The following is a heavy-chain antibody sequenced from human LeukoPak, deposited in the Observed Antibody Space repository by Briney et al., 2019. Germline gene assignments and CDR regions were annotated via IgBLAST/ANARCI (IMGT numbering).Heavy chain of an antibody. D-gene: IGHD2-15*01. CDR3: VREILYCSGGSCYRGPFDN. J-gene: IGHJ4*02. CDR1: NDSISSGDYY. V-gene: IGHV4-30-4*01. Sequence: SETLSLTCTVSNDSISSGDYYWNWVRQPPGKGLEWIGYIFHRGGTSYNPSLKSRILFSVDTSQNQFSLKLNSVTAADTAVYYCVREILYCSGGSCYRGPFDNWGQGTLVTVSA. CDR2: IFHRGGT.